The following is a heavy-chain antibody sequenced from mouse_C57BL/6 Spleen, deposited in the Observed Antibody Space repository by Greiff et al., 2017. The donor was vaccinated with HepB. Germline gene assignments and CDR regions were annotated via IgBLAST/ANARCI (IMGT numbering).Heavy chain of an antibody. D-gene: IGHD1-1*01. CDR1: GFTFSNYW. CDR2: IRLKSDNYAT. J-gene: IGHJ2*01. Sequence: EVQRVESGGGLVQPGGSMKLSCVASGFTFSNYWMNWVRQSPEKGLEWVAQIRLKSDNYATHYAESVKGRFTISRDDSKSSVYLQMNNLRAEDTGIYYCTGPYYYGSSTHDYWGQGTTLTVSS. V-gene: IGHV6-3*01. CDR3: TGPYYYGSSTHDY.